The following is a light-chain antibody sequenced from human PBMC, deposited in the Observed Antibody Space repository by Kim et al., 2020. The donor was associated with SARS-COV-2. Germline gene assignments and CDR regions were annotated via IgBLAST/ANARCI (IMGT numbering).Light chain of an antibody. Sequence: DIVMIQSPLSLPVSPGEPASISCRSSQSLLQSNGFHFLHWYLQKPGLSPQLLISLVSNRAPGVPDRFSGTGSGTDFTLEISRVEAEDGGIYYCMQDLQIPYPFGQGTKLEIK. CDR2: LVS. J-gene: IGKJ2*01. V-gene: IGKV2-28*01. CDR3: MQDLQIPYP. CDR1: QSLLQSNGFHF.